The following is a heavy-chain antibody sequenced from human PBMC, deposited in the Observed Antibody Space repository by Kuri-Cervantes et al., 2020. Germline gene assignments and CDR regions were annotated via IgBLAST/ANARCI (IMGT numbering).Heavy chain of an antibody. J-gene: IGHJ2*01. Sequence: LRLSCAVSGGSISSGDYYWSWIRQPPGKGLEWIGYIHFGGTTYYNPSLESRVTISLDTSKNQFSLKLSSLTAADTAVYYCARGGVSAAGTYSHWYFDLWGRGTLVTVSS. D-gene: IGHD3-10*01. CDR1: GGSISSGDYY. CDR3: ARGGVSAAGTYSHWYFDL. V-gene: IGHV4-30-4*01. CDR2: IHFGGTT.